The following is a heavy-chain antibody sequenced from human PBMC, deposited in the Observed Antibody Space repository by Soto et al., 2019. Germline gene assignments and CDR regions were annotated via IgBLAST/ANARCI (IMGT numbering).Heavy chain of an antibody. Sequence: GGSLRLSCAASGFTFSSYSMNWVRQAPGKGLEWVSYISSSSSTIYYADSVKGRFTISRDNAKNSLYLQMNSLRAEDTAVYYCARFQGVVVPAATLGYYYYYMDVWGKGTTVTVSS. CDR3: ARFQGVVVPAATLGYYYYYMDV. CDR2: ISSSSSTI. D-gene: IGHD2-2*01. CDR1: GFTFSSYS. V-gene: IGHV3-48*01. J-gene: IGHJ6*03.